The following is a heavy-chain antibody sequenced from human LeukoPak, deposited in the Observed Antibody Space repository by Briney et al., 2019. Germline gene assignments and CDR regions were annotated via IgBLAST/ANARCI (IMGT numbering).Heavy chain of an antibody. CDR3: AKRDSSGYYYFDY. CDR1: GFTFSSYA. Sequence: GGSLRLSCAASGFTFSSYAMSWVRQAPGEGLEWVSAIGGSGGTTYYADSVKGRFTISRDNSKSTVYLQMNSPRAEDTAVYYCAKRDSSGYYYFDYWGQGTLVTASS. J-gene: IGHJ4*02. V-gene: IGHV3-23*01. D-gene: IGHD3-22*01. CDR2: IGGSGGTT.